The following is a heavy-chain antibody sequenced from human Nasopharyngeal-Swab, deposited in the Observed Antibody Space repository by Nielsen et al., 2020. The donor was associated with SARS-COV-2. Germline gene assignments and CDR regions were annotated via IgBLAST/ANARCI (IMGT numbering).Heavy chain of an antibody. V-gene: IGHV7-4-1*02. CDR3: ARAPSPIAARRGDDAFDI. D-gene: IGHD6-6*01. Sequence: ASVKVSCKASGYTFTSYAMNWVRQAPGQGLEGMGWINTNTGNPTYAQGFTGRFVFSLDTSVSTAYLQISSLKAEDTAVYYCARAPSPIAARRGDDAFDIWGQGTMVTVSS. J-gene: IGHJ3*02. CDR1: GYTFTSYA. CDR2: INTNTGNP.